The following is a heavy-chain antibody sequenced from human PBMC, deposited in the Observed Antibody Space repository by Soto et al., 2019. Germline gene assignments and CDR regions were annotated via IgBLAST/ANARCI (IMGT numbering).Heavy chain of an antibody. Sequence: GASVKVSCKASGYTFTGYYMHWVRQAPGQGLEWMGWINPNSGGTNYAQKFQGWVTMTRDTSISTAYMELSRLRSDDTAVYYCARDHCSGGSCYSNWFDPWGQGTLVTVSS. CDR3: ARDHCSGGSCYSNWFDP. CDR1: GYTFTGYY. J-gene: IGHJ5*02. V-gene: IGHV1-2*04. D-gene: IGHD2-15*01. CDR2: INPNSGGT.